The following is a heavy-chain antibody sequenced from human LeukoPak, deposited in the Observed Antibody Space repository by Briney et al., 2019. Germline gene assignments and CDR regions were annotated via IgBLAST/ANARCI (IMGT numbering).Heavy chain of an antibody. CDR3: ASDRGEAYCTNGVCYAGLGMDV. Sequence: ASVKVSCKASGYTLTSYGISWVRQAPGQGLEWMGWISAYNGNTNYAQKLQGRVTMTTDTSTSTAYMELRSLRSDDTAVYYCASDRGEAYCTNGVCYAGLGMDVWGQGTTVTVSS. V-gene: IGHV1-18*01. CDR1: GYTLTSYG. D-gene: IGHD2-8*01. J-gene: IGHJ6*02. CDR2: ISAYNGNT.